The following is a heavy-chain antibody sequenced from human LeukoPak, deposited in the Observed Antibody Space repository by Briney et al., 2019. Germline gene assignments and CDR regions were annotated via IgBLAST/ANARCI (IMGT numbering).Heavy chain of an antibody. D-gene: IGHD1-26*01. V-gene: IGHV4-38-2*02. CDR3: ARDLGGSYSSETWFDP. CDR2: IYHSGRT. CDR1: GYSISSGYY. J-gene: IGHJ5*02. Sequence: SETLSLTCTVSGYSISSGYYWGWIRQPPGKGLEWIGSIYHSGRTFYNPSLKSRVTISVDTSKNQFSLKLTSVTAADTAVYYCARDLGGSYSSETWFDPWGQGTLVTVSS.